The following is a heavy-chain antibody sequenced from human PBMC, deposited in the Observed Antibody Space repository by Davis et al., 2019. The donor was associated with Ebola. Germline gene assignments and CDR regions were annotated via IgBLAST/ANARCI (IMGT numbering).Heavy chain of an antibody. D-gene: IGHD2-2*01. V-gene: IGHV1-46*01. CDR3: ARSRGVRYQLLLNSDHYGMDV. CDR1: GYTFTSYY. Sequence: AASVKVSCKASGYTFTSYYMHWVRQAPGQGLEWMGIINPSGGSTSYAQKFQGRVTMTRDTSTSTVYMELSSLRSEDTAVYYCARSRGVRYQLLLNSDHYGMDVWGQGTTVTVSS. CDR2: INPSGGST. J-gene: IGHJ6*02.